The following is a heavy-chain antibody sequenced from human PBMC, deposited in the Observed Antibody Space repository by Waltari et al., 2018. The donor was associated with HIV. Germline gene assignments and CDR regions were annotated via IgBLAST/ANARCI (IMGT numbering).Heavy chain of an antibody. Sequence: QVQLVQSGAEVKKPGASVKVSCKASGYTFTGYYMHWVRQAPGQGLEWMGWINPNSGGTNYAQKFQGRVTMTRDTSISTAYMELSRLRSDDTAVYYCARVGHGYCSSSSCYQDNWFDPWGQGTLVTVSS. V-gene: IGHV1-2*02. J-gene: IGHJ5*02. CDR1: GYTFTGYY. CDR2: INPNSGGT. CDR3: ARVGHGYCSSSSCYQDNWFDP. D-gene: IGHD2-2*03.